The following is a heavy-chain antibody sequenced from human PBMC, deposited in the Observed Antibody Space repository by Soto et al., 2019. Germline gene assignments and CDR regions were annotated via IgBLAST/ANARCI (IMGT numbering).Heavy chain of an antibody. V-gene: IGHV4-30-4*01. D-gene: IGHD6-25*01. CDR3: ARSHYATLSSEHWLDP. Sequence: SETLSLTCTVSGGSISSDNYYWSWIRQPPGKGLEWIGYIYHSGSTDYTPSLKSRVTISVDTSKNQFSLKLSSVTAADTAVYYCARSHYATLSSEHWLDPWGQGIQVT. CDR2: IYHSGST. J-gene: IGHJ5*02. CDR1: GGSISSDNYY.